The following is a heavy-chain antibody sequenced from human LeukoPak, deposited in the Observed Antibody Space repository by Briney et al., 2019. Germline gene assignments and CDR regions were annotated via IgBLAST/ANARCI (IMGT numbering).Heavy chain of an antibody. CDR2: ISSSGSTI. V-gene: IGHV3-48*03. CDR3: ARANSYYGSGSYYDY. D-gene: IGHD3-10*01. J-gene: IGHJ4*02. CDR1: GFTFSSYE. Sequence: SGGSLRLSCAASGFTFSSYEMNWVRQAPGKGLEWVSYISSSGSTIYYADSVKGRFTISRDNAKNSLYLQMNSLRAEDTAVYYCARANSYYGSGSYYDYWGQGTLVTVSS.